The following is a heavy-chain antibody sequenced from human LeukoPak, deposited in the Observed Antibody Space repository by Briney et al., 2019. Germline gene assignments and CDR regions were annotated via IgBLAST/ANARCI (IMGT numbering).Heavy chain of an antibody. V-gene: IGHV1-69*05. D-gene: IGHD5-18*01. CDR3: ARAGADPSYGWMYYFDY. Sequence: ASVKVSCKASGGTFSSYAISWVRQAPGQGLEWMGGIIPIFGTANYAQKFQGRVTITTDESTGTAYMELSSLRSEDTAVYYCARAGADPSYGWMYYFDYWGQGTLVTVSS. CDR2: IIPIFGTA. CDR1: GGTFSSYA. J-gene: IGHJ4*02.